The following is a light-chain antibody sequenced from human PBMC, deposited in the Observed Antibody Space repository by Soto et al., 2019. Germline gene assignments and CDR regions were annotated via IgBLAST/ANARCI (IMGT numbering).Light chain of an antibody. V-gene: IGLV2-11*01. J-gene: IGLJ2*01. CDR1: SSDVGTYNY. CDR3: CSYAGSYTEV. Sequence: QSVLTQPRSVSGSPGQSVTISCTGTSSDVGTYNYVSWYQQHPGKAPKLMIFAVDKRPSGVPDRFSASKSGNTASLTISGLQADDEADYYCCSYAGSYTEVFGGGTKLTVL. CDR2: AVD.